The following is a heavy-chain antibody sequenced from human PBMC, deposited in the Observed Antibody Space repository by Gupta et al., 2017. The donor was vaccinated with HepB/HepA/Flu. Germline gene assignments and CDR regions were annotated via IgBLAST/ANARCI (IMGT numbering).Heavy chain of an antibody. Sequence: QLQLQESGPGLVKPSETLSLTCTVSGGSISSSSYFWHWIRQPPGKGLEWIATISYNGNSFNNPSLKSRVTISLDTSKNQLSLKLSSVTAADTAVYYCARTGYTYGYNWFDPWGQGTLVTVSS. D-gene: IGHD5-18*01. V-gene: IGHV4-39*01. CDR1: GGSISSSSYF. CDR2: ISYNGNS. CDR3: ARTGYTYGYNWFDP. J-gene: IGHJ5*02.